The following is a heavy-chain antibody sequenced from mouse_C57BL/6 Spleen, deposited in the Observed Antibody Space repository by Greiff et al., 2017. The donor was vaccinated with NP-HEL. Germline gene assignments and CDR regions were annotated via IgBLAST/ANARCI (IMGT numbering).Heavy chain of an antibody. Sequence: VQLQQPGAELVRPGSSVKLSCKASGYTFTSYWMHWVKQRPIQGLEWIGNIDPSDSEPHYNQKFKDKATLTVDKSSSTAYMQLSSLTAEDSAVYYWARSRRSGAMDDWGQGTSVTVSS. CDR1: GYTFTSYW. CDR3: ARSRRSGAMDD. CDR2: IDPSDSEP. J-gene: IGHJ4*01. D-gene: IGHD3-1*01. V-gene: IGHV1-52*01.